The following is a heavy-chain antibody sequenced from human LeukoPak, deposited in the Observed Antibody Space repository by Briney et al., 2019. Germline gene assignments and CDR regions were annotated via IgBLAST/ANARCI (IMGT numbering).Heavy chain of an antibody. J-gene: IGHJ5*02. CDR1: GFTFDDYA. D-gene: IGHD6-13*01. Sequence: GRSLRLSCAASGFTFDDYAMHRVRQAPGKGLEWVSGISWNSGSIGYADSVKGRFTISRDNAKNSLYLQMNSLRAEDTALYYCAKDGDSSSWSTGFNWFDPWGQGTLVTVSS. V-gene: IGHV3-9*01. CDR2: ISWNSGSI. CDR3: AKDGDSSSWSTGFNWFDP.